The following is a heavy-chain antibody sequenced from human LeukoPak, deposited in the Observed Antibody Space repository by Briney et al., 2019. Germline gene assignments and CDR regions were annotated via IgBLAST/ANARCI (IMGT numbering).Heavy chain of an antibody. D-gene: IGHD3-9*01. J-gene: IGHJ3*02. CDR2: IYTSGST. CDR1: GGSISSGSYY. CDR3: ASGRYTYYDILTGYLVDARVAFDI. Sequence: SQTLSLTCTVSGGSISSGSYYWSWIRQPAGKGLEWIGRIYTSGSTNYNPSLKSRVTISVDTSKNQFPLKLSSVTAADTAVYYCASGRYTYYDILTGYLVDARVAFDIWGQGTMVTVSS. V-gene: IGHV4-61*02.